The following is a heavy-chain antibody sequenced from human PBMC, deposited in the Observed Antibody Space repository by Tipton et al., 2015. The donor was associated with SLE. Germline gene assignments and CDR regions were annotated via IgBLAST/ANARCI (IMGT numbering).Heavy chain of an antibody. V-gene: IGHV4-61*02. D-gene: IGHD3-3*01. CDR3: ARGPFWSGSWDY. Sequence: LRLSCTVSGGSISGGSYYWTWIRQPAGKGLECIGRIYTTGNAHYNPSLKSPVTMSVDTSKNQFSLKLTSGTAADTAVYYCARGPFWSGSWDYWGQGALVTVSS. CDR1: GGSISGGSYY. CDR2: IYTTGNA. J-gene: IGHJ4*02.